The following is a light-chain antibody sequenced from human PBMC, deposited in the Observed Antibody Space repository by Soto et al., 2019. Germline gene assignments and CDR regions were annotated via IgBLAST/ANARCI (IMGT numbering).Light chain of an antibody. CDR3: CSFTSSNTHV. V-gene: IGLV2-14*01. Sequence: LTQPASLSGSPGQSITISCTGTSSDIGAYDYVSWFQQHPGKAPKLMISEVNNRPSGVSNRFSGSKSGNTAYLTISGLQVEDEAEYYCCSFTSSNTHVFGTGTKVTVL. CDR2: EVN. J-gene: IGLJ1*01. CDR1: SSDIGAYDY.